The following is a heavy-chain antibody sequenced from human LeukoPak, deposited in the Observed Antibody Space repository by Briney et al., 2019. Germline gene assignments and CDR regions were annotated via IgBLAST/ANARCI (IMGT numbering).Heavy chain of an antibody. J-gene: IGHJ5*02. D-gene: IGHD3-9*01. CDR2: IYYSGTT. Sequence: SETLSLTCTVSGGSISSRDFYWGWVRQPPGTGLEWIGTIYYSGTTYYNPSLKSRVTISVDTSKNQFSLNLSSVTAADTAMYYCARQGRYFAWFDPWGQGTLVTVSS. CDR1: GGSISSRDFY. V-gene: IGHV4-39*01. CDR3: ARQGRYFAWFDP.